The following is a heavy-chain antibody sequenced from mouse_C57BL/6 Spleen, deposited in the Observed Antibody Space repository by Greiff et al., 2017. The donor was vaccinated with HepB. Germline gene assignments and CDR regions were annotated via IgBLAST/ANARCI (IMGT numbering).Heavy chain of an antibody. Sequence: EVKLQESGGGLVKPGGSLKLSCAASGFTFSDYGMHWVRQAPEKGLEWVAYISSGSSTIYYADTVKGRFTISRDNAKNTLFLQMTSLRSEDTAMYYCATAQARWFACWGQGTLVTVSA. J-gene: IGHJ3*01. CDR2: ISSGSSTI. CDR1: GFTFSDYG. V-gene: IGHV5-17*01. CDR3: ATAQARWFAC. D-gene: IGHD3-2*02.